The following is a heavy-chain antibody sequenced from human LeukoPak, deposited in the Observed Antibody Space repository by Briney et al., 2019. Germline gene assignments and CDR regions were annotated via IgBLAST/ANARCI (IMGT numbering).Heavy chain of an antibody. J-gene: IGHJ3*02. D-gene: IGHD6-13*01. CDR3: ARQSSSWYGPGVAFDI. Sequence: SETLSLTCTVSGGSISSYYWSWIRQPAGKGLEWIGRIYTSGSTNYNPSLKSRVTMSVDTSKNQFSLKLSSVTAADTAVYYCARQSSSWYGPGVAFDIWGQGAMVTVSS. CDR1: GGSISSYY. CDR2: IYTSGST. V-gene: IGHV4-4*07.